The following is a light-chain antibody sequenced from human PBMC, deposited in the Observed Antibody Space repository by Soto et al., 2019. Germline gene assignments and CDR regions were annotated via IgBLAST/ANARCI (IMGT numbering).Light chain of an antibody. J-gene: IGKJ4*01. Sequence: DIQMTQSPSSLSASVGDRVTITCRASQTIGKFLHWYQQKPGKAPKPLIYATSDLQSGVPSRFSGSGSGTDFTLTISTLQPEDFATYHCQQTYRTPLTFGGGTKVEI. V-gene: IGKV1-39*01. CDR3: QQTYRTPLT. CDR1: QTIGKF. CDR2: ATS.